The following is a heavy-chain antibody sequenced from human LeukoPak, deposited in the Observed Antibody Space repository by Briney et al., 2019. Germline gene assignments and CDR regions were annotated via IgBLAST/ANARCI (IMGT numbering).Heavy chain of an antibody. Sequence: PGESLRLSCAASGFTFSSYAMSWVRRAPGKGLEWVSYISSSGSAIYHADSVKGRFTISRDNAKNSLYLQMNSLRAEDTAVYYCAVLDGGIHFDYWGQGTLVTVSS. D-gene: IGHD3-3*01. J-gene: IGHJ4*02. CDR1: GFTFSSYA. CDR2: ISSSGSAI. V-gene: IGHV3-48*03. CDR3: AVLDGGIHFDY.